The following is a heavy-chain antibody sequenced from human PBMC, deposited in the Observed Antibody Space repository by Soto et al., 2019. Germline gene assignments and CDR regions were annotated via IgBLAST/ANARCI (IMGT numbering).Heavy chain of an antibody. D-gene: IGHD3-10*01. J-gene: IGHJ3*02. CDR2: IYYSGST. CDR1: GGSISSYY. CDR3: ARLGGLWFGEFNAFDI. V-gene: IGHV4-59*08. Sequence: QVQLQESGPGLVKPSETLSLTCTVSGGSISSYYWSWIRQPPGKGLEWIGYIYYSGSTNYNPSLKSRVTISVDTSKNQFSLKLSSVTAADTAVYYCARLGGLWFGEFNAFDIWGQGTMVTVSS.